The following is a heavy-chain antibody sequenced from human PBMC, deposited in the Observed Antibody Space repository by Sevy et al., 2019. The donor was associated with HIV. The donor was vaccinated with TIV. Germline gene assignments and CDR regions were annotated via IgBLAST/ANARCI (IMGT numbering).Heavy chain of an antibody. CDR1: GFSFSSYT. D-gene: IGHD4-17*01. Sequence: GGSLRLSCAASGFSFSSYTMAWVRQAPGKGLEWVSSIGGSDDRTFYAGPVKGRFTISRDNSKNALHLQMNSLRAEDTAVYYCAKDYGDFMNWIDSWGQGTLVTVSS. CDR3: AKDYGDFMNWIDS. CDR2: IGGSDDRT. V-gene: IGHV3-23*01. J-gene: IGHJ5*01.